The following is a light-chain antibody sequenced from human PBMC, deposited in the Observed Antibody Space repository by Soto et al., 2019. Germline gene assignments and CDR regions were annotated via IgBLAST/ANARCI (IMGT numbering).Light chain of an antibody. J-gene: IGLJ2*01. Sequence: QSVLTQPPSVSAAPGQQVTISCSGETSNIGNNYVSWYQQLPGAAPKLLIYDTNNRPSEIPDRFSGSRSGTSATLAITGPQTGDEAVYYCGAWDSGLSGVLFGGGTKVTVL. CDR3: GAWDSGLSGVL. V-gene: IGLV1-51*01. CDR2: DTN. CDR1: TSNIGNNY.